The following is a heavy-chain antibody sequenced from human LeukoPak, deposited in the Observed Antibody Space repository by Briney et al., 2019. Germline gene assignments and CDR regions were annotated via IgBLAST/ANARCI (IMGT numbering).Heavy chain of an antibody. CDR2: IYYSGST. Sequence: SETLSLTCTVSGGSISSGDYYWSWIRQPPGKGLEWIGYIYYSGSTYYNPSLKSRVTISVDTSKNQFSLKLSSVTAADTAVYYCARGSWYYDFWSGYYYWGQGTLVTVSS. V-gene: IGHV4-30-4*08. CDR1: GGSISSGDYY. J-gene: IGHJ4*02. D-gene: IGHD3-3*01. CDR3: ARGSWYYDFWSGYYY.